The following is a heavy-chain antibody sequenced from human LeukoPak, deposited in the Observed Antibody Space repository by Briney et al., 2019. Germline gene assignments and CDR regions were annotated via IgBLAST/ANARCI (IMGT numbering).Heavy chain of an antibody. D-gene: IGHD3-22*01. CDR3: ARAVILDY. CDR1: GGSICSYY. J-gene: IGHJ4*02. V-gene: IGHV4-59*01. CDR2: IYYSGST. Sequence: SETLSLTCTVSGGSICSYYWSWIRQPPGKGLEWIGYIYYSGSTNYNPSLKSRVTLSVDTSKNQFSLKLSSVTAADTAVYYCARAVILDYWGQGTLVTVSS.